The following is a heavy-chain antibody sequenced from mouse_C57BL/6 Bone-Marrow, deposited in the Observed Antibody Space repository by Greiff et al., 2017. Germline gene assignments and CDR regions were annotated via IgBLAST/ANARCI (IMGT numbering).Heavy chain of an antibody. CDR3: ARPGDGYYFDY. CDR2: ISSGSSTI. J-gene: IGHJ2*01. Sequence: EVKLVESGGGLVKPGGSLKLSCAASGFTFSDYGMHWVRQAPEKGLEWVAYISSGSSTIYYADTEKGRFTISRDNAKNTLFLQMTSLRSEDTAMYYCARPGDGYYFDYWGQGTTLTVSS. V-gene: IGHV5-17*01. CDR1: GFTFSDYG. D-gene: IGHD2-3*01.